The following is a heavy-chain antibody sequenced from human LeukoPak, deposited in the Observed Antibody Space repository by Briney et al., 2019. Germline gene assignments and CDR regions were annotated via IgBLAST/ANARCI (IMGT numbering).Heavy chain of an antibody. CDR1: GFTFTTYW. D-gene: IGHD3-10*01. V-gene: IGHV3-7*01. Sequence: GGSLRLSCAASGFTFTTYWMGWVRQAPGKGLEWVANIKQDGSEKYYVDFVKGRFTISRDNVKNSLYLQMNSLRAEDTAVYYCARPLMYYYGSETYFWFDPWGQGTPVTVSS. J-gene: IGHJ5*02. CDR2: IKQDGSEK. CDR3: ARPLMYYYGSETYFWFDP.